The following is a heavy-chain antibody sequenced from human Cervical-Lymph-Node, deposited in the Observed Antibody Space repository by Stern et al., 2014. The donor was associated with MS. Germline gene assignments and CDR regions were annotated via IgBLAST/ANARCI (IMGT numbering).Heavy chain of an antibody. Sequence: QVQLGQSGPGLMRPSETLSLTCAVSGASIKSHFWSWIRQSPGTGLEWIGYFSDLGGATYNPSLKTRVSISLDMSRNHFSLNLTSMTAADTAVYYCARGRKIVPSSRPHTPSTTARVFDFWGEGTLVTVSS. CDR3: ARGRKIVPSSRPHTPSTTARVFDF. J-gene: IGHJ3*01. CDR1: GASIKSHF. CDR2: FSDLGGA. V-gene: IGHV4-59*11. D-gene: IGHD1-26*01.